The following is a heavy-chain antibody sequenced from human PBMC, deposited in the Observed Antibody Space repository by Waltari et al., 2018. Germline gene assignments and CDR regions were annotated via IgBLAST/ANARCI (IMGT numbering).Heavy chain of an antibody. CDR3: ARAYLEWELVDAFDI. CDR1: GGSISSSY. D-gene: IGHD1-26*01. V-gene: IGHV4-59*01. CDR2: IYYSGST. Sequence: QVQLQESGPGLVKPSETLSLTCTVSGGSISSSYWSWIRQPPGKGLEWIGYIYYSGSTNYNPSLKSRVTISVDTSKNQFSLKLSSVTAADTAVYYCARAYLEWELVDAFDIWGQGTMVTVSS. J-gene: IGHJ3*02.